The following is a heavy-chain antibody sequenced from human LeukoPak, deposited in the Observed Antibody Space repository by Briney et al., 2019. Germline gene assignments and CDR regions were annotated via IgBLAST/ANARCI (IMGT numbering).Heavy chain of an antibody. V-gene: IGHV4-34*01. Sequence: SETLSLTCAVYGGSFSGYYWSWIRQPPGKGLEWIGEINHSGSTNYNPSLKSRVTISVDTSKNQFSLKLSSVTAADTAVYYCARQAYGNHHFDYWGQGTLDTVSS. D-gene: IGHD4-11*01. CDR1: GGSFSGYY. J-gene: IGHJ4*02. CDR3: ARQAYGNHHFDY. CDR2: INHSGST.